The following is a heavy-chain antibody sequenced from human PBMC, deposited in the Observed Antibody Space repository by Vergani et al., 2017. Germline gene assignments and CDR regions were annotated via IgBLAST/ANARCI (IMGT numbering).Heavy chain of an antibody. V-gene: IGHV4-39*01. CDR3: ARRTDIVATIDNAFDI. Sequence: QLQLQESGPGLVKPSETLSLTCTVSGGSISSSSYYWGWIRQPPGKGLEWIGSIYYSGSTYYNPSRKSRVTISVDTSKNQFSLKLSSVTAADTAVYYCARRTDIVATIDNAFDIWGQGTMVTVSS. CDR1: GGSISSSSYY. CDR2: IYYSGST. J-gene: IGHJ3*02. D-gene: IGHD5-12*01.